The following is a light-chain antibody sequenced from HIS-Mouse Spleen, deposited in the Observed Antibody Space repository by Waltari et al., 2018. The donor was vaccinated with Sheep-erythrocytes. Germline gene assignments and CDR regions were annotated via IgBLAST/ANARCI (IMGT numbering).Light chain of an antibody. CDR1: SSDVGCFNL. CDR2: EGS. J-gene: IGLJ2*01. V-gene: IGLV2-23*01. Sequence: QSALTQPASVSGSPGQSITISCTGTSSDVGCFNLVSWYQQHPGKAPKLMNYEGSKRPSGVSNRFSGSKSGNTASLTISGLQAEDEADYYCCSYAGSSTSVVFGGGTKLTVL. CDR3: CSYAGSSTSVV.